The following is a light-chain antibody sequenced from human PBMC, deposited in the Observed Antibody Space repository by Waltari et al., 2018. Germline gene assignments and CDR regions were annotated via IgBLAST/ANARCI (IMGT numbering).Light chain of an antibody. CDR2: EVS. V-gene: IGLV2-8*01. CDR3: SSDAVSNNFYD. J-gene: IGLJ1*01. CDR1: GSGGS. Sequence: QSALTQPPSASGSPGQSVTISCTGTGSGGSVSWYQQLPDKAPQLLIYEVSKRPSGVPDRFSGSKSGNTASLTVSGLQAEDEGDYYCSSDAVSNNFYDFGSGTKVTVL.